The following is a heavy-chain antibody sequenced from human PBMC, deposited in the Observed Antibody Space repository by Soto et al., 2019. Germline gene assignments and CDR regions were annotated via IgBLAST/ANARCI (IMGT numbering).Heavy chain of an antibody. Sequence: SDTLSLTCNVSGGSISSYYWSWIRQPPGKGLEWMGYIYYIGSTNYNPSLKSRVTISVDTSNNQFSLKLSSVTVSVTFVYYCATEYCSGGTCYPDYWGQGTLVTVS. CDR2: IYYIGST. V-gene: IGHV4-59*01. D-gene: IGHD2-15*01. CDR3: ATEYCSGGTCYPDY. CDR1: GGSISSYY. J-gene: IGHJ4*02.